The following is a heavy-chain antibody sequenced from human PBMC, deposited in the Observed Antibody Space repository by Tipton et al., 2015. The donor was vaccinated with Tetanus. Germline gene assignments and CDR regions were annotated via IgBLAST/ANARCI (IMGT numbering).Heavy chain of an antibody. CDR1: GFTFSDFW. D-gene: IGHD2-2*01. Sequence: SLRLSCAASGFTFSDFWMTWVRQAPGKGLEWVANIKHDGSEKSYVDSVKGRFSDSRDNAKNSLFLQMNSLRVEDTAVYYCARGLERLYCSSTVCHPNWCGPWGQGTLVTVSS. CDR3: ARGLERLYCSSTVCHPNWCGP. CDR2: IKHDGSEK. J-gene: IGHJ5*02. V-gene: IGHV3-7*01.